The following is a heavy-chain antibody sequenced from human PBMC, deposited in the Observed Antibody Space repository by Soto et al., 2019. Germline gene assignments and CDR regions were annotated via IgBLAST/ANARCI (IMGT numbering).Heavy chain of an antibody. V-gene: IGHV4-59*08. D-gene: IGHD6-19*01. CDR2: NYYSGST. CDR1: GGSISSYY. J-gene: IGHJ2*01. Sequence: QVQLQESGPGMVKPSETLSLTCTVSGGSISSYYWSWIRQPPGKGLEWIGYNYYSGSTNYTPSPKGRVTISVDSSINPCALQMRSVTAAGTAVYDCARRSSGFLTRYFDLWGRGTLVTVSS. CDR3: ARRSSGFLTRYFDL.